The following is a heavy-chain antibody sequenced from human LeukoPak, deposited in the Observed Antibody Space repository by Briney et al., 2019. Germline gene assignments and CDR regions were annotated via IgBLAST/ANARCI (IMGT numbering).Heavy chain of an antibody. CDR3: ARDSGRYCTLDSCYTDFDY. CDR1: GFTLGGHS. Sequence: GGSLRLSCVASGFTLGGHSMTWVRQSPGKGLEWVSYISSSGTTEFYADSVKGRFAISRENGKNALYLQMNSLRAEDTAVYYCARDSGRYCTLDSCYTDFDYWGRGTLVSVSS. V-gene: IGHV3-48*04. CDR2: ISSSGTTE. J-gene: IGHJ4*01. D-gene: IGHD2-2*02.